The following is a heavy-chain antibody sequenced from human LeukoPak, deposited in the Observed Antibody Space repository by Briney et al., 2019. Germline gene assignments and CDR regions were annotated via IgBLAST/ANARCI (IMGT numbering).Heavy chain of an antibody. CDR3: AKSRSGGGSCYNY. Sequence: GGSLRLSCAASGFIFSNYAITWVRQAPGKGLEWVSTISGSDDSTFYADSVRGRFTISRDNSKNTLYLQMNSLRAEDTAVYYCAKSRSGGGSCYNYWGQGTLVTVSS. CDR1: GFIFSNYA. V-gene: IGHV3-23*01. D-gene: IGHD2-15*01. CDR2: ISGSDDST. J-gene: IGHJ4*02.